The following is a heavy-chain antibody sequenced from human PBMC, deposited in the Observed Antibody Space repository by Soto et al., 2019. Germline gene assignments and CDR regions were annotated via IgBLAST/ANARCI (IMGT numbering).Heavy chain of an antibody. CDR3: ARHVNLAVAGTVFYS. Sequence: SETLSLTCTVSGGSISSGDYYWSWIRQPPGKGLEWIGYIYYSGSTYYNPSLKSRVTISVDTSKNQFSLKLSSVTAADTAVYYCARHVNLAVAGTVFYSWGRGTLVTVSS. CDR2: IYYSGST. J-gene: IGHJ4*02. D-gene: IGHD6-19*01. V-gene: IGHV4-30-4*01. CDR1: GGSISSGDYY.